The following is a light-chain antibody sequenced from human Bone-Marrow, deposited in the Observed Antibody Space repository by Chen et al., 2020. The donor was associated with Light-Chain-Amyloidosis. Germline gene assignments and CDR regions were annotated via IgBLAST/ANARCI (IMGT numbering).Light chain of an antibody. V-gene: IGLV3-21*02. Sequence: SSVLTQPSSVSVAPGQTATIACGGNNIGSTSVHWYQQTPGQAPILVVYDDSDRPSGIPERLSGSNSGNTATLTISRVEAGDEADYYCQVWDRSSDRPVFGGGTKLTVL. CDR3: QVWDRSSDRPV. CDR1: NIGSTS. CDR2: DDS. J-gene: IGLJ3*02.